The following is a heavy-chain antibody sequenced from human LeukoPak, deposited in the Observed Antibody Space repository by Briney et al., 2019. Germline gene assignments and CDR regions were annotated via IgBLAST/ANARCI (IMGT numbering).Heavy chain of an antibody. D-gene: IGHD6-13*01. CDR1: GFTVSSNY. J-gene: IGHJ4*02. CDR3: ARQQLSQLYYFDN. Sequence: GGSLRLSCAASGFTVSSNYMNWVRQAPGKGLEWVSVIYSGGSTYYADSVKGRFTISRDNSKNTLYLQMNSLRAEDTAVYYCARQQLSQLYYFDNWGQGTLVTVSS. V-gene: IGHV3-53*01. CDR2: IYSGGST.